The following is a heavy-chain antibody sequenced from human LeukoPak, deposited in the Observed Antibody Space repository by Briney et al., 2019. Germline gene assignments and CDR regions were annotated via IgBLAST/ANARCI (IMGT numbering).Heavy chain of an antibody. CDR2: INAGDGNT. D-gene: IGHD2-2*01. CDR3: ARGAIVVVPAAPSFDY. CDR1: GYTFTSYA. J-gene: IGHJ4*02. Sequence: ASVKVSCKASGYTFTSYAMHWVRQAPGQRLEWMGWINAGDGNTKYSQKFQGRVTITRDTSISTAYMELSRLRSDDTAVYYCARGAIVVVPAAPSFDYWGQGTLVTVSS. V-gene: IGHV1-3*01.